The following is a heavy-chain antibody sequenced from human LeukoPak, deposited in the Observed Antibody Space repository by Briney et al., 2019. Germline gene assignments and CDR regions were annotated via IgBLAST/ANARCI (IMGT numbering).Heavy chain of an antibody. V-gene: IGHV4-59*13. CDR3: TKATQWLAFDY. Sequence: PSETLSLTCTVSGGSISGYYWSWIRQPPGKGLEWIGNIYNRGTTNYNPSLNSRVTMSVDTSKNQLSLQLTSVTAADTAVYYCTKATQWLAFDYWGRGTLVTVSS. CDR1: GGSISGYY. CDR2: IYNRGTT. D-gene: IGHD6-19*01. J-gene: IGHJ4*02.